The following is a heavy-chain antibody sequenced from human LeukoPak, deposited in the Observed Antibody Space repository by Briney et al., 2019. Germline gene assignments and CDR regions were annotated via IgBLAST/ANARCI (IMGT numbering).Heavy chain of an antibody. D-gene: IGHD2-21*02. CDR3: AKEGRQVTH. CDR1: GFTFSTYA. CDR2: MSGSGVNT. Sequence: PGAFLRLSCAASGFTFSTYATSWVRQAPGQGLEWVSLMSGSGVNTYYTDSVKGRFTISRDISKNTLYLQMSSLIADDTAVYYCAKEGRQVTHWGQGTLVT. J-gene: IGHJ4*02. V-gene: IGHV3-23*01.